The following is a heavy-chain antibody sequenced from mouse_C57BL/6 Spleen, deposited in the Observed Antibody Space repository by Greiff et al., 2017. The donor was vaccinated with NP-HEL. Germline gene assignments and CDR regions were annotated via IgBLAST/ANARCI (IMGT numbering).Heavy chain of an antibody. D-gene: IGHD2-4*01. V-gene: IGHV1-82*01. CDR2: IYPGDGDT. Sequence: VQLQQSGPELVKPGASVKISCKASGYAFSSSWMNWVKQRPGKGLEWIGRIYPGDGDTNYNGKFKGKATLTADKSSSTAYMQLSNLTSEDSAVYFCAGYYDYYWYFDVWGTGTTVTVSS. CDR1: GYAFSSSW. J-gene: IGHJ1*03. CDR3: AGYYDYYWYFDV.